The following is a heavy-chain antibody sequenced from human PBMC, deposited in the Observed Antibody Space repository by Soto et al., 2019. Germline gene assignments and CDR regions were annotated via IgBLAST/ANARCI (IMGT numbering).Heavy chain of an antibody. CDR2: INHSGST. J-gene: IGHJ3*02. CDR3: ARVETVGVCSSTSCDLHDAFDI. V-gene: IGHV4-34*01. Sequence: SETLSLTCAVYGGSFSGYYWSWIRQPPGKGLEWIGEINHSGSTNYNPSLKSRVTISVDTSKNQFSLKLSSVTAADTAVYYCARVETVGVCSSTSCDLHDAFDIWGQGTMVTVSS. CDR1: GGSFSGYY. D-gene: IGHD2-2*01.